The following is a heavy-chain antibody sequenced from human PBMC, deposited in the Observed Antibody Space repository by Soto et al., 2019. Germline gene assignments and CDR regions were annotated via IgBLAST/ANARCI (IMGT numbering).Heavy chain of an antibody. CDR3: ARESEDLTSNFDY. CDR2: ISSTTNYI. CDR1: GFTFNRYS. Sequence: PGGSLRLSCAASGFTFNRYSMNWVRQAPGKGLEWVSSISSTTNYIYYGDSMKGRFTISRGNAKNSLYLEMNSLRAEDTAVYYCARESEDLTSNFDYWGQGTLVTVSS. V-gene: IGHV3-21*06. J-gene: IGHJ4*02.